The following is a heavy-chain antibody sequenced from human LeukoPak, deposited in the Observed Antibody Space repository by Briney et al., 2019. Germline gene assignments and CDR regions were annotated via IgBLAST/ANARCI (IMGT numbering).Heavy chain of an antibody. V-gene: IGHV4-4*07. CDR1: GGSISSYY. J-gene: IGHJ4*02. D-gene: IGHD1-26*01. CDR3: ARSRGVEGTGFDY. CDR2: IYTSGST. Sequence: ASGTLSLTCTVSGGSISSYYWSWIRQPAGKGLEWIGRIYTSGSTNYNPSLKSRVTISVDKSKNQFSLKLSSVTAADTAVYYCARSRGVEGTGFDYWGQGTLVTVSS.